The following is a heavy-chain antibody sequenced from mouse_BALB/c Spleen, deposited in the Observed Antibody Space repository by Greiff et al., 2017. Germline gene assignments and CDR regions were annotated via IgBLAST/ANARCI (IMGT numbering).Heavy chain of an antibody. J-gene: IGHJ1*01. V-gene: IGHV1-87*01. Sequence: VQLQQSGAELARPGASVKLSCKASGYTFTSYWMQWVKQRPGQGLEWIGAIYPGDGDTRYTQKFKGKATLTADKSSSTAYMQLSSLASEDSAVYYCARGGYWYFDVWGAGTTVTVSS. D-gene: IGHD1-1*02. CDR2: IYPGDGDT. CDR3: ARGGYWYFDV. CDR1: GYTFTSYW.